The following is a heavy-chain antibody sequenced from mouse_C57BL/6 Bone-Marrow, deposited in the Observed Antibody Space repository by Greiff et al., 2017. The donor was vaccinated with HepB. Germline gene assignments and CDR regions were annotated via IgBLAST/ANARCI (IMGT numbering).Heavy chain of an antibody. J-gene: IGHJ1*03. D-gene: IGHD4-1*01. Sequence: VHLVESGAELVRPGASVTLSCKASGYTFTDYEMHWVKQTPVHGLEWIGAIDPETGGTAYNQKFKGKAILTADKSSSTAYMELRSLTSEDSAVYYCTREGKNSNWDWYFDVWGTGTTVTVSS. CDR2: IDPETGGT. V-gene: IGHV1-15*01. CDR3: TREGKNSNWDWYFDV. CDR1: GYTFTDYE.